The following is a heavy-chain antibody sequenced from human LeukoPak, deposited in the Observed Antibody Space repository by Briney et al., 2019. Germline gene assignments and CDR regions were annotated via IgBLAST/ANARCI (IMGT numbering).Heavy chain of an antibody. V-gene: IGHV4-39*01. Sequence: SETLSLTCTVSGGSISSSSDYWSWIRQPPGKGLEWIGSIRYSGKTYYNPSLKSRVTMSVDTSKSQFSLRPSSVTAADTAVYFCARHYYDSSGYRREYYFDHWGQGTLVTVSS. CDR2: IRYSGKT. J-gene: IGHJ4*02. D-gene: IGHD3-22*01. CDR1: GGSISSSSDY. CDR3: ARHYYDSSGYRREYYFDH.